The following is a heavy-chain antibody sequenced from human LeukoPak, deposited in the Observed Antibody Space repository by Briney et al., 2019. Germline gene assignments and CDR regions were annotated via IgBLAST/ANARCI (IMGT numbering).Heavy chain of an antibody. J-gene: IGHJ5*02. CDR3: ARGGYCSSTSXYPRWFDP. D-gene: IGHD2-2*01. V-gene: IGHV3-30-3*01. CDR1: GFTFSSYA. Sequence: PGGSLRLSCAASGFTFSSYAMHWVRQAPGKGLEWVAVISYDGSNKYYADSVKGRFTISRDNSKNTLYLQMNSLRAEDTAVYYCARGGYCSSTSXYPRWFDP. CDR2: ISYDGSNK.